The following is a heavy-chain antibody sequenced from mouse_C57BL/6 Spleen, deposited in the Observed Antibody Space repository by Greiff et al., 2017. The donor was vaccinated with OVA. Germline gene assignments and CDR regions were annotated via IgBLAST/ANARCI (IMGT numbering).Heavy chain of an antibody. V-gene: IGHV1-26*01. Sequence: VQLQQSGPELVKPGASVKISCKASGYTFTDYYMNWVKQSHGKSLEWIGDINPNNGGTSYNQKFKGKATLTVDKSSSTAYMELRSLTSEDSAVYYCARSAYYYAMDYWGQGTSVTVSS. CDR3: ARSAYYYAMDY. CDR1: GYTFTDYY. D-gene: IGHD6-1*01. CDR2: INPNNGGT. J-gene: IGHJ4*01.